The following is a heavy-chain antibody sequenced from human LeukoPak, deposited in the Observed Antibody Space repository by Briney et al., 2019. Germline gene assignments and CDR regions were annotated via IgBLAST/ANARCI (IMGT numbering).Heavy chain of an antibody. CDR3: AKDTDIVTTMVLDY. J-gene: IGHJ4*02. V-gene: IGHV3-23*01. Sequence: TGGSLRLSCATSGFTFSSYAMSWVRQAPGKGLEWVSGISGSGGSINYADPVKGRFTISRDNSKNTLYLQMNSLRAEDSAVYYCAKDTDIVTTMVLDYWGQGTLVTVSS. CDR1: GFTFSSYA. CDR2: ISGSGGSI. D-gene: IGHD5-12*01.